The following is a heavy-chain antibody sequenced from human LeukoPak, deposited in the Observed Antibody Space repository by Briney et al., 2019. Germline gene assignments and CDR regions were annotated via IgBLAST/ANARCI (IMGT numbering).Heavy chain of an antibody. CDR1: GFTFSGYS. Sequence: GGSLRLSCAASGFTFSGYSMNWVRQAPGKGLEWVSFISSSTVTIYYADSVKGRFTISRDNAKNSLYLQMNSLRAEDTAVYYCARDGSARYYFDYWGQGTLVTVSS. D-gene: IGHD5-18*01. V-gene: IGHV3-48*04. J-gene: IGHJ4*02. CDR2: ISSSTVTI. CDR3: ARDGSARYYFDY.